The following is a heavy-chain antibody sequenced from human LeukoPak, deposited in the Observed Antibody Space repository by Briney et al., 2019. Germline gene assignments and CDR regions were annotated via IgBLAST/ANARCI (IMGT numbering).Heavy chain of an antibody. CDR1: GDSINSAAYY. CDR3: ARSPTDRYYDGSGYFDY. CDR2: IYYSGST. Sequence: SQTLSLTCTVSGDSINSAAYYWSWIRQHPGKGLEWIGYIYYSGSTSYNPSLRSRVIISIDTSKNQFSLKLSSVTAADTAVYYCARSPTDRYYDGSGYFDYWGQGALVTVSS. J-gene: IGHJ4*03. D-gene: IGHD3-22*01. V-gene: IGHV4-31*03.